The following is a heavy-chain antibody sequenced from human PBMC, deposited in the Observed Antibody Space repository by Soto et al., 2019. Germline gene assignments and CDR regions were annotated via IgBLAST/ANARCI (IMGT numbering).Heavy chain of an antibody. CDR3: TRQNLADSSGWYP. D-gene: IGHD6-19*01. J-gene: IGHJ5*02. Sequence: VQLVESGGGLVQPGGSLRLSCAASGFIFTNYNMNWFRQAPGKGLEWVSYISNSGNTIYYADSVKGRFTISRDNAKNSLYLQMNSLRDEDTAVYYCTRQNLADSSGWYPWGQGTLVTVSS. CDR1: GFIFTNYN. CDR2: ISNSGNTI. V-gene: IGHV3-48*02.